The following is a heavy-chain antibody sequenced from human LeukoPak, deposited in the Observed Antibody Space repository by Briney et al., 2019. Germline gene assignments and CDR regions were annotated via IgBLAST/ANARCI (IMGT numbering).Heavy chain of an antibody. CDR1: EFTFSTYS. J-gene: IGHJ4*02. D-gene: IGHD5-18*01. CDR2: ISSSSSYI. Sequence: GGSLRLSCVVSEFTFSTYSMNWVRQAPGKGLEWVSSISSSSSYIYYADSVKGRFTISRDNAKNSLYLQMNSLRAEDTAVYYCARDRKLWPLFDYWGQGTLVTVSS. CDR3: ARDRKLWPLFDY. V-gene: IGHV3-21*01.